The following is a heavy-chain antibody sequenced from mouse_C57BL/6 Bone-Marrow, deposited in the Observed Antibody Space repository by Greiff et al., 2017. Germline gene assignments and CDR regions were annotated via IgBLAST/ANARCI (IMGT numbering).Heavy chain of an antibody. Sequence: QVQLQQPGAELVKPGASVKLSCKASGYTFTSYWMHWVKQRPGQGLEWIGMIHPNSGSTNSNEKFKSKATLTVDKSSSTAYMQLSSLTSEDSAVYYCARSSITTVVDPFDYWGQGTTRTVSS. CDR2: IHPNSGST. J-gene: IGHJ2*01. CDR3: ARSSITTVVDPFDY. D-gene: IGHD1-1*01. CDR1: GYTFTSYW. V-gene: IGHV1-64*01.